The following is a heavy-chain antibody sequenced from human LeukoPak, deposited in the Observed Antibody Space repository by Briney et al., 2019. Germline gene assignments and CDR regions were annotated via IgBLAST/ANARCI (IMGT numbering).Heavy chain of an antibody. Sequence: SETLSLTCTVAGYSISSGYYWGWIRQPPGKGLEWIGSIYHSGSTYYNPSLKSRVTISVDTSKNQFSLRLSSVTAADTAVYYCARDTMVRGVNYWGQGTLVTVSS. V-gene: IGHV4-38-2*02. J-gene: IGHJ4*02. CDR1: GYSISSGYY. CDR2: IYHSGST. D-gene: IGHD3-10*01. CDR3: ARDTMVRGVNY.